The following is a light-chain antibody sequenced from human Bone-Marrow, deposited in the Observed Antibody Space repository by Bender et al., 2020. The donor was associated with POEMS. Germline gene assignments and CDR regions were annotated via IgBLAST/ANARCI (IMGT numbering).Light chain of an antibody. V-gene: IGLV2-14*01. CDR3: SSFTNSIPYV. CDR1: SSDVGRYNY. CDR2: DVS. J-gene: IGLJ1*01. Sequence: QSALTQPASVSGSPGQSIAISCTGTSSDVGRYNYVSWYQQHPGKAPKLIIYDVSNRPSGVSNRFSGSKSGNTASLTISWLQAEDEADYYCSSFTNSIPYVFGTGTMVTVI.